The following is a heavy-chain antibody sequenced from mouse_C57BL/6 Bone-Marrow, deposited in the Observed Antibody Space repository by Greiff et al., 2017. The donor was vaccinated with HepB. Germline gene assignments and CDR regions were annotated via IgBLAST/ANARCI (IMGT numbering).Heavy chain of an antibody. D-gene: IGHD3-1*01. CDR2: IHPNSGST. Sequence: QVQLQQPGAELVKPGASVKLSCKASGYTFTSYWMHWVKQRPGQGLEWIGMIHPNSGSTNYNEKFKSKATLTVDKSSSTAYMQLSSLTSEDSAVYYCARSGGYYAMDYWGQRTSVTVSS. J-gene: IGHJ4*01. V-gene: IGHV1-64*01. CDR3: ARSGGYYAMDY. CDR1: GYTFTSYW.